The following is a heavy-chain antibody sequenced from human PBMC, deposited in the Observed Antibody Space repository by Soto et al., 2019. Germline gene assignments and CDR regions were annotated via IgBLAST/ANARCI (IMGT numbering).Heavy chain of an antibody. J-gene: IGHJ5*02. CDR2: ISAYNGNT. D-gene: IGHD3-3*01. Sequence: ASVKVSCKASGDSYTSYGISWVRQAPGQGLEWMGWISAYNGNTNYAQKLQGRVTMTTDTSTSTAYMELRSLRSDDTAVYYCARVLRFLELWFDPWGQGTLVPVSP. CDR1: GDSYTSYG. CDR3: ARVLRFLELWFDP. V-gene: IGHV1-18*01.